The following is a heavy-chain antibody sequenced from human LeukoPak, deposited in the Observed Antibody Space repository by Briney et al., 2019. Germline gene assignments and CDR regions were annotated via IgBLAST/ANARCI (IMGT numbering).Heavy chain of an antibody. CDR3: ARVEYRFEDYFDY. J-gene: IGHJ4*02. CDR1: GYTFTGYY. Sequence: ASVKVSCKASGYTFTGYYMHWVRQAPGQGLEWMGWISAYNGNTNYAQKLQGRVTMTTDTSTSTAYMELRSLRSDDTAVYYCARVEYRFEDYFDYWGQGTLVTVSS. D-gene: IGHD2-2*01. V-gene: IGHV1-18*04. CDR2: ISAYNGNT.